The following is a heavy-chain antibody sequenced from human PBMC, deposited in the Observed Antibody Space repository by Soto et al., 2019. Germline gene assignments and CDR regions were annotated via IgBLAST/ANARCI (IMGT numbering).Heavy chain of an antibody. D-gene: IGHD3-22*01. V-gene: IGHV3-11*01. J-gene: IGHJ4*02. Sequence: PGGSLRLSCAASGLTFSDYSMSWIRQAPGKGLEWVSYISSSGSTIYYADSVKGRFTISRDNAKNSLYLQMNSLRAEDTAVYYCAIWDHYFEPHWGQGTLVTVSS. CDR1: GLTFSDYS. CDR3: AIWDHYFEPH. CDR2: ISSSGSTI.